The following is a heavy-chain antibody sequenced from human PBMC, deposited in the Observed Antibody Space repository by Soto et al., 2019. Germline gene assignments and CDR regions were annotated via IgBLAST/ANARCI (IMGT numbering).Heavy chain of an antibody. J-gene: IGHJ6*02. Sequence: QVQLVQSGAEVKKPGASVKVSCKASGYTFTSYAMHWVRQAPGQRLEWMGWINAGNGNTKYSQKFQGRVTITRDTSASTAYMELSSLRSEDTAVYYCARGYYYDSSGYYYVFYYYYYGMDVWGQGTTVTVSS. CDR2: INAGNGNT. D-gene: IGHD3-22*01. V-gene: IGHV1-3*01. CDR3: ARGYYYDSSGYYYVFYYYYYGMDV. CDR1: GYTFTSYA.